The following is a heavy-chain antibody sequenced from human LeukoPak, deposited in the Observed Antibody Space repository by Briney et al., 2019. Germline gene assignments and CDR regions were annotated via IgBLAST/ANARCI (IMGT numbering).Heavy chain of an antibody. D-gene: IGHD3-22*01. CDR3: ARGYDSLRTDYGDWFDP. CDR2: IIPIFGTA. CDR1: GYTFTDYY. J-gene: IGHJ5*02. V-gene: IGHV1-69*13. Sequence: GASVKVSCKASGYTFTDYYMHWVRQAPGQGLEWMGGIIPIFGTANYAQKFQGRVTITADESTSTAYMELSSLRSEDTAVYYCARGYDSLRTDYGDWFDPWGQGTLVTVSS.